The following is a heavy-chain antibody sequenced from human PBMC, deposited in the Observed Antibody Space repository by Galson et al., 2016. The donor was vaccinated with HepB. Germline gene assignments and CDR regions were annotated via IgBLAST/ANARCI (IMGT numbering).Heavy chain of an antibody. J-gene: IGHJ1*01. V-gene: IGHV5-51*01. CDR2: IYPGDSET. Sequence: QSGAEVKEPGESLKISCKASGYKFSSYWIGWVRQMPGKGLEWMGIIYPGDSETTYSPSFQGQVTISADKSISTAYLQWSSLKASDTAMYYCARLIGTYFYDSSGYYYAECFQHWGQGTLGTVSS. CDR1: GYKFSSYW. CDR3: ARLIGTYFYDSSGYYYAECFQH. D-gene: IGHD3-22*01.